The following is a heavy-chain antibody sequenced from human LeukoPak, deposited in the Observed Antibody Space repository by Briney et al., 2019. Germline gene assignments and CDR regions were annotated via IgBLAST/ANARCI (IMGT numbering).Heavy chain of an antibody. D-gene: IGHD3-22*01. J-gene: IGHJ4*02. CDR2: INSAGSST. V-gene: IGHV3-74*01. CDR3: ARSTTYYYDRYYFDY. Sequence: GGSLRLSCAASGFTFSSYWMYWVRQAPGKGLVWVSRINSAGSSTSYADSVKGRFTISRDNAKNTLYLQMNSLRAEDTAVYYCARSTTYYYDRYYFDYWGQGTLVTVSS. CDR1: GFTFSSYW.